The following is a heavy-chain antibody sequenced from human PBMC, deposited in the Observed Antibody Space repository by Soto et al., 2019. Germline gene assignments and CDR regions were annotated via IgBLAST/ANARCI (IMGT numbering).Heavy chain of an antibody. J-gene: IGHJ4*02. D-gene: IGHD6-13*01. CDR1: GFTVSTWY. Sequence: EMQLVESGGGLVQPGGSLRLSCAASGFTVSTWYMSWVRQAPGQGMEWVSLIDSGGRTNYADSVKGRFTISRDNSKNTAYLQMNSLRVEDTAVYYSVTDPYSRIAGLWGQGILVTVSS. CDR2: IDSGGRT. V-gene: IGHV3-66*01. CDR3: VTDPYSRIAGL.